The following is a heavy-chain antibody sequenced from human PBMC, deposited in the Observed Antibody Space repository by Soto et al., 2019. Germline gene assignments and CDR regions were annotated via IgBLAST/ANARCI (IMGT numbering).Heavy chain of an antibody. CDR3: ARVDSGNTYTIDY. J-gene: IGHJ4*02. V-gene: IGHV4-31*03. D-gene: IGHD2-2*02. Sequence: SETLSLTCTVSGVSIINGAYYWSWIRQHPGKGLEWIGYIYHSGSSYYNPSLESRVTISVDTSKNQFSLNLNSVAAADTAIYYCARVDSGNTYTIDYWGQGTLVTVSS. CDR2: IYHSGSS. CDR1: GVSIINGAYY.